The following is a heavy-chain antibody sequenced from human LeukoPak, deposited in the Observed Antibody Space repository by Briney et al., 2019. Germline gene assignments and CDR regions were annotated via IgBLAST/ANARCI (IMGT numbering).Heavy chain of an antibody. CDR2: INHSGST. D-gene: IGHD3-3*01. CDR1: GGSFSGYY. Sequence: SETLSLTCAVYGGSFSGYYWSWIRQPPGKGLEWIGEINHSGSTNYNPSLKSRVTISVDTSKNQFSLKLSSVTAADTAVYYCARGRLVFGVVIRWCDPWGQGTLVTVSS. V-gene: IGHV4-34*01. J-gene: IGHJ5*02. CDR3: ARGRLVFGVVIRWCDP.